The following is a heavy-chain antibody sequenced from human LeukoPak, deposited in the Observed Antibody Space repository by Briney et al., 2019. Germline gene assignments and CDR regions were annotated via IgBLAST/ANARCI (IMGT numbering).Heavy chain of an antibody. Sequence: GGSLRLSCAASGFTFDDYAMHWVRQAPGQGLEWVSGISWNSGSMGYADSVKGRFTISRDNAKNSLYLQMNSLRAEDTALYYCAKGRSYGDYGLLDYWGQGALVTVAS. J-gene: IGHJ4*02. D-gene: IGHD4-17*01. V-gene: IGHV3-9*01. CDR1: GFTFDDYA. CDR2: ISWNSGSM. CDR3: AKGRSYGDYGLLDY.